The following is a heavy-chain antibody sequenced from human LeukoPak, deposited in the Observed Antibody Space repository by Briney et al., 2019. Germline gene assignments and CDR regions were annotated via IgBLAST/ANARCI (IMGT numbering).Heavy chain of an antibody. J-gene: IGHJ6*03. V-gene: IGHV3-74*01. D-gene: IGHD3-9*01. CDR2: INSDGSST. Sequence: GGSLRLSCAASGFTFDDYAMHWVRQAPGKGLVWVSRINSDGSSTSYADSVKGRFTISRGNAKNTLYLQMNSLRAEDTAVYYCARDHGTYYDILGYMDVWGKGTTVTVSS. CDR3: ARDHGTYYDILGYMDV. CDR1: GFTFDDYA.